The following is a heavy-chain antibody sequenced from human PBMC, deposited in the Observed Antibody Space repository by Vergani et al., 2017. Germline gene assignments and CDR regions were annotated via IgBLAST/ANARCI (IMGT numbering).Heavy chain of an antibody. CDR2: IKQDGSEK. J-gene: IGHJ6*02. CDR1: GFTFSSYW. CDR3: ARDVGQLVRKNYYYYYGMDV. Sequence: EVQLVESGGGSVQPGGSLRLSCAASGFTFSSYWMSWVRQAPGKGLEWVANIKQDGSEKYYVESVKGRFTISRDNAKNSLYLQMNSLRAEDTAVYYCARDVGQLVRKNYYYYYGMDVWGQGTTVTVSS. V-gene: IGHV3-7*01. D-gene: IGHD6-6*01.